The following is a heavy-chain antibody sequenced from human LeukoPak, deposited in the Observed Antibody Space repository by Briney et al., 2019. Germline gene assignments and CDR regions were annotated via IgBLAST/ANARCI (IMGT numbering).Heavy chain of an antibody. D-gene: IGHD3-22*01. CDR3: AKDLASLTYYYDSSGYLAFDI. J-gene: IGHJ3*02. Sequence: GGSLRLSCAASGFTFSSYSMNWVRQAPGKGLEWVSAISGSGGSTYYADSVKGRFTISRDNSKNTLYLQMNSLRAEDTAVYYCAKDLASLTYYYDSSGYLAFDIWGQGTMVTVSS. CDR1: GFTFSSYS. CDR2: ISGSGGST. V-gene: IGHV3-23*01.